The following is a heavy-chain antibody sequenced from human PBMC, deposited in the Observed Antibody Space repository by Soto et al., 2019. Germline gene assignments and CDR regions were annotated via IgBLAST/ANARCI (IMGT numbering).Heavy chain of an antibody. CDR3: ASSYGSGYRAFDY. CDR2: INPILSMS. V-gene: IGHV1-69*02. D-gene: IGHD3-10*01. J-gene: IGHJ4*02. Sequence: QVQLVQSGAEVKRPGSSVKVSCKASGDTFTFYSINWVRQAPGLGLEWVGRINPILSMSNYAQRFQGRVTMTADKPTSTAYMELSSLRSEDTAIYYCASSYGSGYRAFDYWGQGALVTGSS. CDR1: GDTFTFYS.